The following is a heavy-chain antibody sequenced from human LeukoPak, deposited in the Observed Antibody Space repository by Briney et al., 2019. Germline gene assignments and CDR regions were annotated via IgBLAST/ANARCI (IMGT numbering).Heavy chain of an antibody. V-gene: IGHV3-30*18. CDR1: GFTFSSYG. CDR3: AKEEAWGVNAFDY. CDR2: IGNDGNAK. Sequence: GGSLRLSCTVSGFTFSSYGMHWVRQAPGKGLEWVAVIGNDGNAKYYADFVRGRFTISRDNSKNTLCLQMNSLRTEDTAVYYCAKEEAWGVNAFDYWGQGTLVTVSS. D-gene: IGHD3-10*01. J-gene: IGHJ4*02.